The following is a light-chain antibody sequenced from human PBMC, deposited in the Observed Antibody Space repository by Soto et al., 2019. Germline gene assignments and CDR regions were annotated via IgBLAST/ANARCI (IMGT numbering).Light chain of an antibody. Sequence: QSALTQPPSAYGSPGQSVTISCTGTSSDVGGYNYVSWYQQPPGKAPKLMIYEVSKRPSGVPDRFSGSRSGNTASLTVSGLQAEDEADYYFSSYAGSNNLVFGGGTKLTVL. CDR3: SSYAGSNNLV. J-gene: IGLJ2*01. CDR1: SSDVGGYNY. CDR2: EVS. V-gene: IGLV2-8*01.